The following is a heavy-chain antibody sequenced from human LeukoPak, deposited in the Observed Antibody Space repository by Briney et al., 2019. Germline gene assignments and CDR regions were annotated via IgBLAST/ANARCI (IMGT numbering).Heavy chain of an antibody. D-gene: IGHD4-17*01. Sequence: PSETLSLTCTVSGGSISSGSYYWSWIRQPAGKGLEWIGRIYTSGSTNYNPSLKSRVTISVDTSKNQFSLKLSSVTAADTAVYYCARDRDGDYVPYYWGQGTLVTVSS. CDR2: IYTSGST. CDR1: GGSISSGSYY. V-gene: IGHV4-61*02. J-gene: IGHJ4*02. CDR3: ARDRDGDYVPYY.